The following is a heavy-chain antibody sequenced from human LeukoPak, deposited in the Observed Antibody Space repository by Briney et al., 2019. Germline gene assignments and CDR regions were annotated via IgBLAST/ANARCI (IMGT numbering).Heavy chain of an antibody. V-gene: IGHV4-59*08. CDR1: GGSIIGHW. J-gene: IGHJ4*02. CDR2: IFYSGSN. CDR3: ARRNTADASIDF. Sequence: SETLSLTCTVSGGSIIGHWWSWIRQPPGKGLAWIGDIFYSGSNNYNPSLKSRLSISLDTSKNQFSLKLSSVTAADTAMYYCARRNTADASIDFWGQGTLVIASS. D-gene: IGHD2/OR15-2a*01.